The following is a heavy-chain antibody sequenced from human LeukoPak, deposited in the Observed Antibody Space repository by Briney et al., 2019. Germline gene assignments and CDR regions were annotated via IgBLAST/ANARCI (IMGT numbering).Heavy chain of an antibody. D-gene: IGHD3-22*01. V-gene: IGHV3-23*01. CDR1: GFTFSSYA. J-gene: IGHJ4*02. CDR3: AKHRCDSSGNCYAHFDY. Sequence: TGGSLRLSCAASGFTFSSYAMNWVRQAPGKGLEWVSGISGSGGSTSYADSVKGRFTLSRDISKNTLYLQMNSLRAEDTAVYYCAKHRCDSSGNCYAHFDYWGQGALVTVSS. CDR2: ISGSGGST.